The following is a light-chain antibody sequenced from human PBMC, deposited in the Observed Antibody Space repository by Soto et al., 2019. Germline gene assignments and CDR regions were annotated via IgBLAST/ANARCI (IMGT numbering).Light chain of an antibody. J-gene: IGKJ1*01. CDR2: EAS. Sequence: DIQMTQSPSTLSGSVGDRVTITCRASQTISSWLAWYQQKPGKAPKLLIYEASTLKSGVPSRFSGSGSGTEFTLTISSLQPDEFATYYCQHYNSYSEAFGQGTKVDIK. CDR1: QTISSW. V-gene: IGKV1-5*03. CDR3: QHYNSYSEA.